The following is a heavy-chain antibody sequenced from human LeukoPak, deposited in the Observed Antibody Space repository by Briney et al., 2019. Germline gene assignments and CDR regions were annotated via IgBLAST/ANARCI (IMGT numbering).Heavy chain of an antibody. CDR3: ARGLGRTAMVTRGGVRFDY. J-gene: IGHJ4*02. Sequence: ASVKVSCKASGYTFTSYDINWVRQASGQGLEWMGWMSPKSGKTGYAQKFQGRVTITRDTSISTAYMELSSLTSEDTAVYYCARGLGRTAMVTRGGVRFDYWGQGTLVTVSS. CDR1: GYTFTSYD. D-gene: IGHD5-18*01. V-gene: IGHV1-8*02. CDR2: MSPKSGKT.